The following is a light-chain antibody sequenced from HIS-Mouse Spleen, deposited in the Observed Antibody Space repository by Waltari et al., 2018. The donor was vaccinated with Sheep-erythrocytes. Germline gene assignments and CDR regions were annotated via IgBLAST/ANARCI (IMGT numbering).Light chain of an antibody. CDR3: QQYNSYPVT. Sequence: DIQMTQSPSTLSASVGDRVTITCRASQSISSWLAWYQQKPGKAPKLRIYKASSLESGGPSRFSGSGSGTEFTLTISSLQPDDFATYYCQQYNSYPVTFGGGTKVEIK. CDR1: QSISSW. V-gene: IGKV1-5*03. J-gene: IGKJ4*01. CDR2: KAS.